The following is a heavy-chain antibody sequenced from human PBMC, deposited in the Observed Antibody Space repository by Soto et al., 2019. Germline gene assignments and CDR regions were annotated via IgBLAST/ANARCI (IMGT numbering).Heavy chain of an antibody. CDR2: ISSNGGST. V-gene: IGHV3-64*01. CDR1: GFTFSSYA. D-gene: IGHD2-21*02. J-gene: IGHJ4*02. Sequence: GSLRLSCAASGFTFSSYAMHWVRQAPGKGLEYVSAISSNGGSTYYANSVKGRFTISRDNSKNTLYLQMGSLRAEDMAVYYCARGLSDSPPFDYWGQGTLVTVSS. CDR3: ARGLSDSPPFDY.